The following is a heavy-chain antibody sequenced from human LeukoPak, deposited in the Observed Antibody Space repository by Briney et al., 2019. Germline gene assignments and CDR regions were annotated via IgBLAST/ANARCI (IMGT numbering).Heavy chain of an antibody. V-gene: IGHV4-59*08. CDR2: IYYSGST. D-gene: IGHD6-19*01. J-gene: IGHJ4*02. Sequence: PLETLSLTCTVSGGSISSYYWSWIRQPPGKGLEWIGYIYYSGSTNYNPSLKSRVTISVDTSKNQFSLKLSSVTAADTAVYYCASTGYSSGWYPFFVYWGQGTLVTVSS. CDR3: ASTGYSSGWYPFFVY. CDR1: GGSISSYY.